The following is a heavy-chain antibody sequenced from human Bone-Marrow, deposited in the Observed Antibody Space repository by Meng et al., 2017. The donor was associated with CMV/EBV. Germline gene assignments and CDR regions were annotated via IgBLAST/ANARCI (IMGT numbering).Heavy chain of an antibody. CDR1: GFIFSSYE. Sequence: GGSLRLSCAASGFIFSSYEMNWVRQAPGKGLEWVSYISISGITIYYADSVKGRFTISRDNTKNSLYLQMNSLRVEDTAVYYCARVFGGEDVWGQGTTVIVSS. J-gene: IGHJ6*02. CDR2: ISISGITI. CDR3: ARVFGGEDV. V-gene: IGHV3-48*03. D-gene: IGHD3-16*01.